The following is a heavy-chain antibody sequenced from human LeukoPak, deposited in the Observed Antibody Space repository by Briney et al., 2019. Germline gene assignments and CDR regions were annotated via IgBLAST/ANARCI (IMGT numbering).Heavy chain of an antibody. V-gene: IGHV3-23*01. J-gene: IGHJ4*02. Sequence: GGSLRLSCSASGFTFSRFAMSWVRQSPGQGLKWVSAIRATDDTTYYADSVRGRFTVSRDNSKNILFLQMNGLRDEDAAIYYCARDWIDDDSGIDYWGQGTLVTVSS. D-gene: IGHD6-19*01. CDR1: GFTFSRFA. CDR2: IRATDDTT. CDR3: ARDWIDDDSGIDY.